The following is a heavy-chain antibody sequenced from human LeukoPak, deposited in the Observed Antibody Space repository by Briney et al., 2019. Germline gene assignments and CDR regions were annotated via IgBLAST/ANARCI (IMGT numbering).Heavy chain of an antibody. CDR1: GFTFSTYG. CDR2: IRYDGSNK. D-gene: IGHD4/OR15-4a*01. V-gene: IGHV3-30*02. Sequence: GGSLRLSCAASGFTFSTYGMHWVRQAPGKGLEWVAFIRYDGSNKFYADSVKGRFTISRDNSKNTLYLQMNSLRAEDTAVYYCARRAGAYSHPYDYWGQGTLVTVSS. J-gene: IGHJ4*02. CDR3: ARRAGAYSHPYDY.